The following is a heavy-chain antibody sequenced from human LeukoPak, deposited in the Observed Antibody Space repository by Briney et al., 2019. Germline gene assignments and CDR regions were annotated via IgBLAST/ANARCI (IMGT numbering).Heavy chain of an antibody. V-gene: IGHV3-33*01. CDR3: ARDRSDLPHDY. J-gene: IGHJ4*02. CDR2: ISYDGSNK. CDR1: GFTFSSYG. Sequence: GGSLRLPCAASGFTFSSYGMHWVRQAPGKGLQWVALISYDGSNKYYADSVKGRFTISKDNSKNTLYLQMNSLRAEDTAVYYCARDRSDLPHDYWGQGTLVTVSS.